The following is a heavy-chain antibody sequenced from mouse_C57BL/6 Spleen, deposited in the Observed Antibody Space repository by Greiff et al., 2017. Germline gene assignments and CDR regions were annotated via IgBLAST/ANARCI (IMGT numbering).Heavy chain of an antibody. D-gene: IGHD2-2*01. CDR2: ISYDGSN. V-gene: IGHV3-6*01. J-gene: IGHJ4*01. Sequence: EVQLQESGPGLVKPSQSLSLTCSVTGYSITSGYYWNWIRQFPGNKLEWMGYISYDGSNNYNPSLKNRISITRDTSKNQFFLKLNSVTTEDTATYYCARGLQDAMDYWGQGTSVTVSS. CDR1: GYSITSGYY. CDR3: ARGLQDAMDY.